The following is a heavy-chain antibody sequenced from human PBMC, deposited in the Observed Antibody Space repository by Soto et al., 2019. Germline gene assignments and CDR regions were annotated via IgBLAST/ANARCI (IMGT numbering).Heavy chain of an antibody. CDR3: ARGRIAVAGRDFDY. J-gene: IGHJ4*02. CDR1: GGSFSGYY. V-gene: IGHV4-34*01. Sequence: QVQLQQWGAGLLKPSETLSLTCAVYGGSFSGYYWSWIRQPPGKGLEWIGEINHSGSTNYNPSLMSRVTISVDTSKNQFSLKLSSVTAADTAVYYCARGRIAVAGRDFDYWGQGTLVTVSS. CDR2: INHSGST. D-gene: IGHD6-19*01.